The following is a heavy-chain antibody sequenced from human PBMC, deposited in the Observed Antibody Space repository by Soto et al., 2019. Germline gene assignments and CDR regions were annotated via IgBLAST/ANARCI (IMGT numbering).Heavy chain of an antibody. Sequence: GSSVKVSCKPYGYPFTAYYIHWVRQAPGQGLECLGWIDPRSGVTDYAQKFQGRVIMTRDTSIKTVYMELSWLTSDDTAVYYCAKDDYGAFAFRGQVTLVTFSS. CDR2: IDPRSGVT. CDR3: AKDDYGAFAF. J-gene: IGHJ4*02. V-gene: IGHV1-2*02. D-gene: IGHD4-17*01. CDR1: GYPFTAYY.